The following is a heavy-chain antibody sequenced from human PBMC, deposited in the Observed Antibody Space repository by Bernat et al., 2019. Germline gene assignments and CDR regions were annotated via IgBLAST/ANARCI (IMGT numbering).Heavy chain of an antibody. CDR2: ISWNSGSI. CDR1: GFTFDDYA. J-gene: IGHJ6*03. Sequence: EVQLVESGGGLVQPGRSLRLSCAASGFTFDDYAMPWVRQAPGKGLAWVSGISWNSGSIGYADSVKGRFTISRDNAKNSLYLQMNSLRAEETALYYCAKAGSATWDYCYYYMDVWGKGTTVTVSS. D-gene: IGHD1-26*01. CDR3: AKAGSATWDYCYYYMDV. V-gene: IGHV3-9*01.